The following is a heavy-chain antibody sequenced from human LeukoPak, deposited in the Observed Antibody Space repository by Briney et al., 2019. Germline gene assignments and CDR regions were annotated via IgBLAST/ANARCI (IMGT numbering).Heavy chain of an antibody. CDR2: ISGSGGST. Sequence: GGSLRLSCAASGFTFSSYGMSWVRQAPGKGLEWVSAISGSGGSTYYADSVKGRFTISRDNSKNTLYLQMNSLRAKDTAVYYCAEALPEWLGGLFDPWGQGTLVTVSS. V-gene: IGHV3-23*01. CDR3: AEALPEWLGGLFDP. J-gene: IGHJ5*02. D-gene: IGHD6-19*01. CDR1: GFTFSSYG.